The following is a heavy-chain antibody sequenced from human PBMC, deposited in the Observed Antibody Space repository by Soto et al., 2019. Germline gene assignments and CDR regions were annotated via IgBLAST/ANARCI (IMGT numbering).Heavy chain of an antibody. Sequence: SETLSLTCSVSIGSVSSGSYSWSWIRQPPGKGLEWIGYIYYSGSTDYSPSLKSRVTISVDTSKNQFSLKLRSVTAADTAVYYCARVSVRWPYYFDYWGQGTPVTVSS. V-gene: IGHV4-61*01. D-gene: IGHD6-13*01. J-gene: IGHJ4*02. CDR1: IGSVSSGSYS. CDR2: IYYSGST. CDR3: ARVSVRWPYYFDY.